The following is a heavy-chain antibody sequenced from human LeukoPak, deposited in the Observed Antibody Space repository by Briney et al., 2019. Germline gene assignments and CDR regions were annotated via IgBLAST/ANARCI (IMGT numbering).Heavy chain of an antibody. V-gene: IGHV1-18*01. D-gene: IGHD3-10*01. J-gene: IGHJ6*02. Sequence: ASVKVSCKASGYTFTSYGISWVRQAPGQGLEWMGWISAYNGSTNYAQKLQGRFTMTTDTSTSTAYMELRSLRSDDTAVYYCARDKDYYGSVPGEYYYGMDVWGQGTTVTVSS. CDR2: ISAYNGST. CDR1: GYTFTSYG. CDR3: ARDKDYYGSVPGEYYYGMDV.